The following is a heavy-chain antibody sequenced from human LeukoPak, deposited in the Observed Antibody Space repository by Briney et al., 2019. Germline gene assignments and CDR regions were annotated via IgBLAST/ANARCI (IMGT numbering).Heavy chain of an antibody. Sequence: SETLSLICTVSRGSINSCYWSWIRRYPAKGLEWIGYVRYSGSTHYNTSLTSHVTISVDTSKKYFSLKLTSVSAADTAVYYCARFLETDNCFDPWGQGILVIVSS. V-gene: IGHV4-59*13. CDR3: ARFLETDNCFDP. D-gene: IGHD3-3*01. CDR2: VRYSGST. J-gene: IGHJ5*02. CDR1: RGSINSCY.